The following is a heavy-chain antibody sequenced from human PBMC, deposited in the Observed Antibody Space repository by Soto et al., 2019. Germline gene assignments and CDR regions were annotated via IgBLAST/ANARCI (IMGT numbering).Heavy chain of an antibody. Sequence: SETLSLTCTVSGGSISSYYWSWIRQPPGKGLEWIGYIYYSGSTNYNPSLKSRVTISVDTSKNQFSLKLSSVTAADTAVYYCARRGYYDSSGYPQTPKCGIRRWYFDYWGQGTLVTVSS. CDR1: GGSISSYY. V-gene: IGHV4-59*08. J-gene: IGHJ4*02. CDR3: ARRGYYDSSGYPQTPKCGIRRWYFDY. D-gene: IGHD3-22*01. CDR2: IYYSGST.